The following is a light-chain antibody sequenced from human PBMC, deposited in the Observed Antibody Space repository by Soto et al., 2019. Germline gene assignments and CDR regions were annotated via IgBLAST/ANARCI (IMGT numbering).Light chain of an antibody. J-gene: IGKJ1*01. V-gene: IGKV3D-20*02. CDR1: QSASSSY. CDR2: YAS. Sequence: EIVLTQSPASLSVSPGERATLSCRASQSASSSYLAWYQQKPGQAPRLLIYYASNRATGIPARFSGSGSGTDFTLSTSSLEPEDFAVYYCQQRSNWSWTFGQGTKVDI. CDR3: QQRSNWSWT.